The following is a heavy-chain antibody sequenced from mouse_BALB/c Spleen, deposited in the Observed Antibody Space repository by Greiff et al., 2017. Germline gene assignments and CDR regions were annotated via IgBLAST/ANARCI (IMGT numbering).Heavy chain of an antibody. D-gene: IGHD1-2*01. CDR1: GFTFSSYG. CDR2: ISSGGSYT. Sequence: EVKLEESGGDLVKPGGSLKLSCAASGFTFSSYGMSWVRQTPDKRLEWVATISSGGSYTYYPDSVKGRFTISRDNAKNTLYLQMSSLKSEDTAMYYCASHYYGLYAMDYWGQGTSVTVSS. V-gene: IGHV5-6*02. CDR3: ASHYYGLYAMDY. J-gene: IGHJ4*01.